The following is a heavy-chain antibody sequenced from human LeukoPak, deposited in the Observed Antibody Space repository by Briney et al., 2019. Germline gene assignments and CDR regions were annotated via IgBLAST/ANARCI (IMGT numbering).Heavy chain of an antibody. Sequence: PGGSLRLSCAASGFTFSTYWMSWVRQAPGKGLEWVANINQDGGEKCYVDSVKGRFTISRDNAKNSLYLQMNSPRAEDPGVYYCARRSNSDAFDIWGQGTMVTVSS. CDR1: GFTFSTYW. D-gene: IGHD4-11*01. J-gene: IGHJ3*02. CDR3: ARRSNSDAFDI. CDR2: INQDGGEK. V-gene: IGHV3-7*01.